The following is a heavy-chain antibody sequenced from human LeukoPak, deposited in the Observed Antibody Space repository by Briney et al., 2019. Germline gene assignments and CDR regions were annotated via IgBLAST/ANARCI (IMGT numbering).Heavy chain of an antibody. J-gene: IGHJ4*02. V-gene: IGHV1-2*02. D-gene: IGHD2-2*01. CDR3: ARGYCSTSCYGEVAAMP. CDR1: GYTFTGYY. Sequence: ASVKVSCKASGYTFTGYYMHWVRQAPGQGLEWMGWINPNSGGRNYAQNVQGRVTMTRDTSISTPYMGLNRLRSDDTAVYYCARGYCSTSCYGEVAAMPWGQGTLVTVSS. CDR2: INPNSGGR.